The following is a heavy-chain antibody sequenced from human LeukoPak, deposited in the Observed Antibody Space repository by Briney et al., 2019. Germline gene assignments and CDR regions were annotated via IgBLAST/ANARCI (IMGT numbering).Heavy chain of an antibody. CDR1: GGSISSSCYY. V-gene: IGHV4-39*01. CDR3: ARTPSMVVTSEVY. Sequence: SETLSLTCTVSGGSISSSCYYWGWLRQPPGKGLEWIGSIYYSGSTYYNPSLKSRVTISVHTSKNQFSLKLSSVTAADTAVYYCARTPSMVVTSEVYWGQGTLVTVSS. D-gene: IGHD4-23*01. J-gene: IGHJ4*02. CDR2: IYYSGST.